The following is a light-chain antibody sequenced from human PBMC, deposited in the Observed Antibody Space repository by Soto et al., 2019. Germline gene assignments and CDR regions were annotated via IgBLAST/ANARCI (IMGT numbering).Light chain of an antibody. J-gene: IGLJ3*02. V-gene: IGLV2-23*02. CDR1: SSDVGNYNL. CDR2: DVS. CDR3: CSYAGSSTLV. Sequence: QAVVTQPASVSGSRGQSITISCTGTSSDVGNYNLVSWYQHHPGKAPKLMIYDVSNRPSGVSNRFSGSKSGNTASLTISGLQTEDEGDYYCCSYAGSSTLVFGGGTKLTVL.